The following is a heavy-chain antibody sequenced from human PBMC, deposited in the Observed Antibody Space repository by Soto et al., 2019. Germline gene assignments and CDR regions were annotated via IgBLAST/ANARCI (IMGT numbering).Heavy chain of an antibody. CDR1: GGTFSSYT. V-gene: IGHV1-69*02. CDR2: IIPILGIA. Sequence: QVQLVQSGAEVKKPGSSVKVSCKASGGTFSSYTISCVRQAPGRGLEWMGRIIPILGIANDAQNFQGRVTSNADKSPSTAYMELGSVRSDDTAVSYCARQGGSSGYPFAYWGQGTLVTVSS. CDR3: ARQGGSSGYPFAY. J-gene: IGHJ4*02. D-gene: IGHD6-25*01.